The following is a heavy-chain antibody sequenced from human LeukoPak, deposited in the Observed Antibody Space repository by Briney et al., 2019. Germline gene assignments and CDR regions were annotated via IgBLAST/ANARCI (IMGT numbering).Heavy chain of an antibody. J-gene: IGHJ4*02. V-gene: IGHV3-48*03. CDR1: GFTFSSYE. Sequence: PGGSLRLSCAASGFTFSSYEMNWVRQAPRKGLEWVSVISGSGSNTDYADSVKGRFTISRDNSKNTLSLQMNSLRAEDTAVYYCARDATYGSGSLDYWGQGTLVTVSS. CDR2: ISGSGSNT. D-gene: IGHD3-10*01. CDR3: ARDATYGSGSLDY.